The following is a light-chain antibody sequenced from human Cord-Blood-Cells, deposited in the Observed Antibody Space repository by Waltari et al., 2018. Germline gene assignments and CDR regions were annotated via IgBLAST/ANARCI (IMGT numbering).Light chain of an antibody. V-gene: IGKV1-33*01. Sequence: DIQMTQSPSPLSASVGDRVSNTCQASPDISNYLNWYQQKPGKAPKLLIYDASNLETGVPSRFSGSGSGTDFTFTISSLQPEDIATYYCQQYDNLPPLTFGGGTKVEIK. CDR1: PDISNY. CDR2: DAS. CDR3: QQYDNLPPLT. J-gene: IGKJ4*01.